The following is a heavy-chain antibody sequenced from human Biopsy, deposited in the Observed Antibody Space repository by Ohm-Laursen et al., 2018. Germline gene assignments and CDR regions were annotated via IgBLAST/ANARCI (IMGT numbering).Heavy chain of an antibody. D-gene: IGHD1-7*01. Sequence: GASVTVSCQSSGYRFTSYDITWVRQASGQGPEWIGWLNPVSGNSNFGQKFRGRVTVTSDTSISTAYMELSGLTSDDTATYYCGRAVRNQLLTDPWGQGTLVSVTS. V-gene: IGHV1-8*01. CDR2: LNPVSGNS. CDR3: GRAVRNQLLTDP. CDR1: GYRFTSYD. J-gene: IGHJ5*02.